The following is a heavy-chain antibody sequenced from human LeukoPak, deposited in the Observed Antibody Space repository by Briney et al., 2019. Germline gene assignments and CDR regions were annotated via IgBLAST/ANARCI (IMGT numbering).Heavy chain of an antibody. Sequence: SGGSLRLSCAASGFTFSTYAMSWVRQAPGKGLEWVSAISGSGGSTYYADSVKGRFTISRDNSKNTLYLQMNSLRAEDTAVYYCAKLHEAKDDAFDIWGQGTMVTVSS. V-gene: IGHV3-23*01. D-gene: IGHD5-18*01. CDR3: AKLHEAKDDAFDI. J-gene: IGHJ3*02. CDR2: ISGSGGST. CDR1: GFTFSTYA.